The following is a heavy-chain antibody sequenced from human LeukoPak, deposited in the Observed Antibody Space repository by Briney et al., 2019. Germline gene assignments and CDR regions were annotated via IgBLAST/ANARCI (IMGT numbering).Heavy chain of an antibody. CDR3: ARGRGRGSYYGSGSYYHSYYYGMDV. CDR1: GFTVSSNY. Sequence: PGGSLRLSCAASGFTVSSNYMSWVRQAPGKGLEWIGEINHSGSTNYNPSLKSRVTISVDTSKNQFSLKLSSVTAADTAVYYCARGRGRGSYYGSGSYYHSYYYGMDVWGQGTTVTVSS. CDR2: INHSGST. V-gene: IGHV4-34*01. J-gene: IGHJ6*02. D-gene: IGHD3-10*01.